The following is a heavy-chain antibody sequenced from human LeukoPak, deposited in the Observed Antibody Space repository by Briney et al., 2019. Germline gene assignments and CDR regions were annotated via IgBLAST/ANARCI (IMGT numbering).Heavy chain of an antibody. V-gene: IGHV3-30-3*01. CDR1: GFTFSSYA. Sequence: GRSLRLSCAASGFTFSSYAMHWVRQAPGKGLEWVAVISYDGSNKYYADSVKGRFTISRDNSKNTLYLQMNSLRAEDPAVYYCARARRDFWSGLDYWGQGTLVTVSS. CDR3: ARARRDFWSGLDY. J-gene: IGHJ4*02. CDR2: ISYDGSNK. D-gene: IGHD3-3*01.